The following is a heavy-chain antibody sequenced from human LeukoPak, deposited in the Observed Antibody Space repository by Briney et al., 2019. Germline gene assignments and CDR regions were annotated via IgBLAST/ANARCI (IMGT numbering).Heavy chain of an antibody. J-gene: IGHJ6*03. V-gene: IGHV3-21*01. Sequence: PGGSLRLSCAASGFTFSSYSMNWVRQAPGKGLEWVSSISSSSSYIYYADSVKGRFTISRDNAKNSLYLQMNSLRAEDTAVYYCASGDKESYYYYYMDVWGKGTTVTVSS. CDR2: ISSSSSYI. CDR1: GFTFSSYS. D-gene: IGHD3-10*01. CDR3: ASGDKESYYYYYMDV.